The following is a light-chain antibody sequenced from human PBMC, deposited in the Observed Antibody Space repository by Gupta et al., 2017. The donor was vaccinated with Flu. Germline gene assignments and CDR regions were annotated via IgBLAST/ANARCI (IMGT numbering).Light chain of an antibody. CDR3: LHYIYWPRT. CDR1: QSVSNN. Sequence: EIVMTQSPGTLSLSPGERATLSCWASQSVSNNLAWYQQQPGQAPRLLIYGASTRATGIPDRFSGSGSGTEFTLTISSLQSEDFAVYYCLHYIYWPRTFGLGTKVEI. J-gene: IGKJ1*01. V-gene: IGKV3-15*01. CDR2: GAS.